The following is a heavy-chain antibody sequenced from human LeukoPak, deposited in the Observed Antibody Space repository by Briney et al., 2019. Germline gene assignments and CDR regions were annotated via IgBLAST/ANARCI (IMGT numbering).Heavy chain of an antibody. CDR3: ARGPSYDYVWGSYRS. CDR2: ISGDGRNV. D-gene: IGHD3-16*02. J-gene: IGHJ5*02. Sequence: GGSLRLSCVASGFTFSSYWMHWVRQDPRKGLVWVSRISGDGRNVNYADSVRGRFIISRDNARNTPYLQMNTLRVEDTAVYYCARGPSYDYVWGSYRSWGQGTLVTVSS. CDR1: GFTFSSYW. V-gene: IGHV3-74*01.